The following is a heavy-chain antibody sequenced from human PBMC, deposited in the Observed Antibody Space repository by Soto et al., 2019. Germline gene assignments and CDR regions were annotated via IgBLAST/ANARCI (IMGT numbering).Heavy chain of an antibody. CDR3: ARGDGGYDFWSGYYTGSYYYYGMDV. D-gene: IGHD3-3*01. CDR2: IYYSGST. Sequence: QVQLQESGPGLVKPSQTLSLTCTVSGGSISSGGYYWSWIRQHPGKGLEWIGYIYYSGSTYYNPSLKSLVTISVDTSKNQFSLKLSSVTAADTAVYYCARGDGGYDFWSGYYTGSYYYYGMDVWGQGTTVTVSS. V-gene: IGHV4-31*01. J-gene: IGHJ6*02. CDR1: GGSISSGGYY.